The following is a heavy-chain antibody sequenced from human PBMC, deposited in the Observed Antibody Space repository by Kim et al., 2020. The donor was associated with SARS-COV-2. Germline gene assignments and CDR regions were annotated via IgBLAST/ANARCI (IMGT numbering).Heavy chain of an antibody. CDR2: INHSGST. D-gene: IGHD3-9*01. J-gene: IGHJ3*02. CDR3: ARGQYYDILTGYPNAFDI. CDR1: GGSFSGYY. V-gene: IGHV4-34*01. Sequence: SETLSLTCAVYGGSFSGYYWSWIRQPPGKGLEWIGEINHSGSTNYNPSLKSRVTISVDTFKNQFSLKLSSVTAADTAVYYCARGQYYDILTGYPNAFDIWGQGTMVTVSS.